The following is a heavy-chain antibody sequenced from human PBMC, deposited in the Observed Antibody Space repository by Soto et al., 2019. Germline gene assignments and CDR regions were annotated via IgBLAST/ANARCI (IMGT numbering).Heavy chain of an antibody. D-gene: IGHD2-21*02. CDR1: GFIFSNYA. V-gene: IGHV3-23*01. CDR2: TSFSGGRT. Sequence: GGSLRLCCAASGFIFSNYAMTWVRQGPGRGLEWVSTTSFSGGRTYYADSVKGRFTISRDNSNNTLFLQMSSLRAEDTAIYYCAKDSRAFCGGDCSKDYWDQGTLVTVSS. CDR3: AKDSRAFCGGDCSKDY. J-gene: IGHJ4*02.